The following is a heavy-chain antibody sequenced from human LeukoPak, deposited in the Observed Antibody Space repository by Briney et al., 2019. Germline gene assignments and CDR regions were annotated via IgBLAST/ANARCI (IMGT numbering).Heavy chain of an antibody. Sequence: PGGSLRLSCAGSGFSFSSFGMHWVRQAPGKGLEWVAVISYDGNNKFYSDAVKGRFTISRDNSKNTLYLQMSSLRAEDTAMYYCAKVAPADLYYYYYMDVWGKGTTVTASS. CDR2: ISYDGNNK. CDR1: GFSFSSFG. J-gene: IGHJ6*03. V-gene: IGHV3-33*05. CDR3: AKVAPADLYYYYYMDV. D-gene: IGHD2-2*01.